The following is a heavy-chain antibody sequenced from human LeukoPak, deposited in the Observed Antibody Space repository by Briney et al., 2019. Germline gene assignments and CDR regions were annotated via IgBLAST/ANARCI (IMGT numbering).Heavy chain of an antibody. CDR2: IIPILGIA. D-gene: IGHD4-17*01. CDR3: ARDPPTVTTYMDV. CDR1: GGTFSSYT. V-gene: IGHV1-69*04. Sequence: GSSVKVSCKASGGTFSSYTISKVRQAPGQGLEWMGRIIPILGIANYAQKFQGRVTITADKSTSTAYMELSSLRSEDTAVYYCARDPPTVTTYMDVWGKGTTVTVSS. J-gene: IGHJ6*03.